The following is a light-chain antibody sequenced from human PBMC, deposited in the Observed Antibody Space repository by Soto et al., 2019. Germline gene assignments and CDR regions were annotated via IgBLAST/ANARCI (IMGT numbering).Light chain of an antibody. J-gene: IGKJ1*01. CDR2: KTF. CDR3: QQYNTYPWT. CDR1: QSISPW. V-gene: IGKV1-5*03. Sequence: DIQMTQFPSTLSAFVGDRVTITCRASQSISPWLAWYRQKPGKAPKLLIYKTFSLNTGFPLRFSCSGSGTEVTLTISGLQTDDFATYYFQQYNTYPWTFGQGTNVEIK.